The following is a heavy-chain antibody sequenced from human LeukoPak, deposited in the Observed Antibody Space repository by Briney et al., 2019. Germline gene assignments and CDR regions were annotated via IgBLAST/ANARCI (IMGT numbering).Heavy chain of an antibody. D-gene: IGHD4/OR15-4a*01. CDR3: AKDFRQDYLDAFDI. Sequence: GRSLRLSCSASGFTCDGYAMLWVRQAPGKGLEWVSGISWNSGSIGYADSVNGRFTIYRDNAKNSLYMQMNSLRAEDMALYYCAKDFRQDYLDAFDIWGQGTMVTVSS. J-gene: IGHJ3*02. V-gene: IGHV3-9*03. CDR1: GFTCDGYA. CDR2: ISWNSGSI.